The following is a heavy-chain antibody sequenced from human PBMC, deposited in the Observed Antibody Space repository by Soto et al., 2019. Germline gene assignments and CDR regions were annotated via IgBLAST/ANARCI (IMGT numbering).Heavy chain of an antibody. CDR1: GGSISSGGYS. V-gene: IGHV4-30-2*01. CDR2: IYHSGST. D-gene: IGHD3-10*01. Sequence: SETLSLTCAVSGGSISSGGYSWSWIRQPPGKGLEWIGYIYHSGSTYYNPSLKSRVTISVDRSKNQFSLKLSSVTAADTAVYYCARQGSGSYYSLDWFDPWGQGTLVTVSS. J-gene: IGHJ5*02. CDR3: ARQGSGSYYSLDWFDP.